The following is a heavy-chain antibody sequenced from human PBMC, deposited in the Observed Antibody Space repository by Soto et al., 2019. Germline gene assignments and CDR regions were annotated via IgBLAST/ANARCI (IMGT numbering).Heavy chain of an antibody. Sequence: PSETLSLTCAVYGGSFSGYYWSWIRQPPGKGLEWIGEINHSGSTNYNPSLKSRVTISVDTSKNQFSLKLSSVTAADTAVYYCARGSITIFPYPYYYYGMDVWGQGTTVT. CDR1: GGSFSGYY. J-gene: IGHJ6*02. CDR3: ARGSITIFPYPYYYYGMDV. CDR2: INHSGST. D-gene: IGHD3-9*01. V-gene: IGHV4-34*01.